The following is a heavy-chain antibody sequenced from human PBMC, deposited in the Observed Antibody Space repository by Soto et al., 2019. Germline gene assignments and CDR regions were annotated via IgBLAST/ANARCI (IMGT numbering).Heavy chain of an antibody. CDR2: ISWDGGST. CDR1: GFTFDDYT. CDR3: ARVGYCSGGSCYEQRNYYYYGMDV. Sequence: GGSLRLSCAASGFTFDDYTMHWVRQAPGKGLEWVSLISWDGGSTYYADSVKGRFTISRDNSKNTLYLQMNSLRAEDTAVYYCARVGYCSGGSCYEQRNYYYYGMDVWGQGTTVTVSS. V-gene: IGHV3-43*01. J-gene: IGHJ6*02. D-gene: IGHD2-15*01.